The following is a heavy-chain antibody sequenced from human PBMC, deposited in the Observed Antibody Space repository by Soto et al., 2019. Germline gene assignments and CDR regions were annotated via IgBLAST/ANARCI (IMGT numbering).Heavy chain of an antibody. V-gene: IGHV3-64*01. CDR3: ARGGWLRSEQYYYYGMDV. CDR2: ISSNGGST. CDR1: GFTFSSYA. J-gene: IGHJ6*02. Sequence: EVQLVESGGGLVQPGGSLRLSCAASGFTFSSYAMHWVRQAPGKGLEYVSAISSNGGSTYYANSVKGRFTISRDNSKNTLYLQMGSLRAEDMAVYYCARGGWLRSEQYYYYGMDVWGQGTTVTVSS. D-gene: IGHD5-12*01.